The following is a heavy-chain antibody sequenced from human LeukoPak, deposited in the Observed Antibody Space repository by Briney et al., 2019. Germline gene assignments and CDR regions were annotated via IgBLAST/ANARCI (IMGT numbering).Heavy chain of an antibody. CDR3: ARVGLLPGAFDI. J-gene: IGHJ3*02. D-gene: IGHD2-15*01. Sequence: ASVKVSCKASGYTFTNYAMNWVRQAPGQGLEWMGWINPNSGGTNYAQKFQGRVTMTRDTSISTAYMELSRLRSDDTAVYYCARVGLLPGAFDIWGQGTMVTVSS. CDR1: GYTFTNYA. CDR2: INPNSGGT. V-gene: IGHV1-2*02.